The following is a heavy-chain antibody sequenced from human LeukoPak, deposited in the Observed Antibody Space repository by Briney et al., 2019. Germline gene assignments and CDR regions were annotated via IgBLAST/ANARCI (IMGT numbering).Heavy chain of an antibody. D-gene: IGHD3-9*01. CDR2: ISSSGSTI. Sequence: PGESLRLSCAASGFTFSDYYMSWIRQAPGKGLEWVSYISSSGSTIYYADSVKGRFTISRDNAKNSLYLQMNSLRAEDTAVYYCAREGWHYDILTGYDYWGQGTLVTVSS. V-gene: IGHV3-11*01. CDR3: AREGWHYDILTGYDY. CDR1: GFTFSDYY. J-gene: IGHJ4*02.